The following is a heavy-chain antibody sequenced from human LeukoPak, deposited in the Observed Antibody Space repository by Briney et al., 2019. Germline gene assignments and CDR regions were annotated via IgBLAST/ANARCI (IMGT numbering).Heavy chain of an antibody. CDR1: GGSISSYY. J-gene: IGHJ4*02. CDR2: IYYSGST. Sequence: PSETLSLTCTVSGGSISSYYWSWIRQPPGKGLEWIGYIYYSGSTNYNPSLKSRVTISVDTSKNQFSLKLSSVTAADTAVYYCARDHYGYAPLWGQGTLVTVSS. CDR3: ARDHYGYAPL. V-gene: IGHV4-59*01. D-gene: IGHD5-12*01.